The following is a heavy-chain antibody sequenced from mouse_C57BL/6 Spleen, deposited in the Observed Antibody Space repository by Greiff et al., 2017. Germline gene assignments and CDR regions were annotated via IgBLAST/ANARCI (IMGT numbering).Heavy chain of an antibody. J-gene: IGHJ3*01. CDR1: GFTFSSYA. CDR3: ARDGDYDGRFAY. CDR2: ISDGGSYT. V-gene: IGHV5-4*01. D-gene: IGHD2-4*01. Sequence: VESGGGLVKPGGSLKLSCAASGFTFSSYAMSWVRQTPEKRLEWVATISDGGSYTYYPDNVKGRFTISRDNAKNNLYLQMSHLKSEDTAMYYCARDGDYDGRFAYWGQGTLVTVSA.